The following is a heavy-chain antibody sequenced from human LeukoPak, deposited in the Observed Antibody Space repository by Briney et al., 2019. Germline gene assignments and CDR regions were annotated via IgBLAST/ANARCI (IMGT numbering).Heavy chain of an antibody. CDR1: GFTFSNFA. V-gene: IGHV3-23*01. CDR2: ISASGGTT. J-gene: IGHJ6*04. CDR3: AELGITMIGGV. D-gene: IGHD3-10*02. Sequence: GGSLRLSCAASGFTFSNFAMSWVRQAPGKGLEWVSSISASGGTTYYADSVKGRFTISRDNSKNTFNLQMNSLRAEDTAVYYCAELGITMIGGVWGKGTTVTISS.